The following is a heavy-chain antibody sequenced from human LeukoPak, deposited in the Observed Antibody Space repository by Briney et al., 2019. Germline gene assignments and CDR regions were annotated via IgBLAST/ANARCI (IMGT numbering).Heavy chain of an antibody. D-gene: IGHD6-19*01. CDR1: GFTVSSNY. V-gene: IGHV3-66*01. Sequence: GGSLRLSCAASGFTVSSNYMSWVRQAPGKGLEWVSVIYSGGSTYYADSVKGRFTISRDNSKNTLYLQMNSLRAEDTAVYYCARDYSSGWYSGGSYYWGQGTLVTVSS. CDR3: ARDYSSGWYSGGSYY. J-gene: IGHJ4*02. CDR2: IYSGGST.